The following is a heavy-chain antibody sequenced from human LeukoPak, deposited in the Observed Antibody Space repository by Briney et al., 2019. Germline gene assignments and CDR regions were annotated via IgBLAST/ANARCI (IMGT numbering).Heavy chain of an antibody. V-gene: IGHV3-20*04. CDR3: ARESQSAYYFDSSGYEDAFDI. J-gene: IGHJ3*02. CDR1: GFTFDDYG. D-gene: IGHD3-22*01. CDR2: INWNSGVT. Sequence: PGGSLRLSCAASGFTFDDYGMSWVRQVPGRGLEWICGINWNSGVTGYADSVKGRFTISRDNAKNSLYLQMNSLRAEDTAVYYCARESQSAYYFDSSGYEDAFDIWGQGTMVTVSS.